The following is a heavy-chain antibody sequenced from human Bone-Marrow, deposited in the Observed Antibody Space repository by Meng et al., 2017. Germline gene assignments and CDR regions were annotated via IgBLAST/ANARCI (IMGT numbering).Heavy chain of an antibody. CDR3: ARDLRKVRGVRGFDY. D-gene: IGHD3-10*01. CDR2: IKQDGSEK. Sequence: GESLKISCAASGFTFSSYWMSWVRQAPGKGLEWVANIKQDGSEKYYVDSVKGRFTISRDNAKNSLYLQMNSLRAEDTAVYYCARDLRKVRGVRGFDYWGQGTLVTVSS. J-gene: IGHJ4*02. V-gene: IGHV3-7*01. CDR1: GFTFSSYW.